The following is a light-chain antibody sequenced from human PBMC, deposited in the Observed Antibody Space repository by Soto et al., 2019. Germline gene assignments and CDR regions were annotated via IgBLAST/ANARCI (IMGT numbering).Light chain of an antibody. CDR2: DAS. CDR3: QHMRT. Sequence: DIQMTQSPSTLSASVVHRVTITCRASQNINNWIAWYQLKPGKAPKFLIYDASTLESGVPSRFSGSGFGTEFSLTISSLQPDDFGSYYCQHMRTFGQGTKVDIK. CDR1: QNINNW. V-gene: IGKV1-5*01. J-gene: IGKJ1*01.